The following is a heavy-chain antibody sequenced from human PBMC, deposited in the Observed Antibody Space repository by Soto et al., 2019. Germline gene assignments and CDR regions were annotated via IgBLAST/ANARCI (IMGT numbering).Heavy chain of an antibody. D-gene: IGHD3-10*01. CDR1: GGSISSGGYY. Sequence: QVQLQESGPGLVKPSQTLSLTCTVSGGSISSGGYYWSWIRQHPGKGLEWIGYIYYSGSTYYNPSLKSRVTISVDTSKNHCSLKLSSVTAADTAVYYCARRQDYGSGNAFDIWGQGTMVTVSS. CDR2: IYYSGST. CDR3: ARRQDYGSGNAFDI. J-gene: IGHJ3*02. V-gene: IGHV4-31*03.